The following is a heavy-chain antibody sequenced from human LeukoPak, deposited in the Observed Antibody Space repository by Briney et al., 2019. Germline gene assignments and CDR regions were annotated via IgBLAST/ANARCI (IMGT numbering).Heavy chain of an antibody. J-gene: IGHJ4*02. CDR1: GGSISSSSYS. Sequence: SETLSLTCTVFGGSISSSSYSWGWIRQPPGKGLEWIGSIYYSGSTYYNPSLKSRVTISVDTSKNQFSLKLSSVTAADTAVYYCARLSEDRWYYYDSSGFYYFDYWGQGTLVTVSS. V-gene: IGHV4-39*01. CDR3: ARLSEDRWYYYDSSGFYYFDY. CDR2: IYYSGST. D-gene: IGHD3-22*01.